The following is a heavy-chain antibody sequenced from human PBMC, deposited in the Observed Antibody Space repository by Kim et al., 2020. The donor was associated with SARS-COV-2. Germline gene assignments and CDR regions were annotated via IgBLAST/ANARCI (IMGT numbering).Heavy chain of an antibody. CDR1: GYTFTSYY. J-gene: IGHJ4*02. Sequence: ASVKVSCKASGYTFTSYYMHWVRQAPGQGLEWMGIINPSGGSTSYAQKFQGRVTMTRDTSTSTVYMELSSLRSEDTAVYYCARDQGALRYFDWLFSPTDYWGQGTLVTVSS. CDR2: INPSGGST. V-gene: IGHV1-46*01. D-gene: IGHD3-9*01. CDR3: ARDQGALRYFDWLFSPTDY.